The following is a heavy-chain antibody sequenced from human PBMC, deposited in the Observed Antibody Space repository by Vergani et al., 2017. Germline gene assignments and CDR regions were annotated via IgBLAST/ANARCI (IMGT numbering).Heavy chain of an antibody. Sequence: QVQLQESGPGLVKPSETLSLTCTVSGGSISSYYWSWIRQPPGKGLEWIGYIYYSGSTNYNPSLKSRVTISVDTSKNQFSLKLSSVTAADTAVYYCARGNGGGDCYSSFYYYYYMDVWGKGTTVTVSS. CDR3: ARGNGGGDCYSSFYYYYYMDV. D-gene: IGHD2-21*01. J-gene: IGHJ6*03. V-gene: IGHV4-59*01. CDR1: GGSISSYY. CDR2: IYYSGST.